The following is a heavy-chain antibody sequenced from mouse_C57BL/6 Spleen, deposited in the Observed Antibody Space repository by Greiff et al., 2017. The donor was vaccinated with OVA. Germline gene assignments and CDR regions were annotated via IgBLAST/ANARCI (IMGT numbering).Heavy chain of an antibody. D-gene: IGHD1-1*01. CDR2: INPNNGGT. Sequence: EVQLVESGPELVKPGASVKIPCKASGYTFTDYNMDWVKQSHGKSLEWIGDINPNNGGTIYNQKFKGKATLTVDKSSSTAYMELRSLTSEDTAVYYCARPYYYGSSYGGAMDYWGQGTSVTVSS. CDR3: ARPYYYGSSYGGAMDY. V-gene: IGHV1-18*01. CDR1: GYTFTDYN. J-gene: IGHJ4*01.